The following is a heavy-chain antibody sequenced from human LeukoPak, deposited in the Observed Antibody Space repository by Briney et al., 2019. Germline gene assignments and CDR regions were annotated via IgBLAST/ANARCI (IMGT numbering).Heavy chain of an antibody. CDR2: IRYDGSNK. CDR3: ANLIGSGWYS. J-gene: IGHJ4*02. V-gene: IGHV3-30*02. D-gene: IGHD6-19*01. Sequence: GGSLRLSCAASGFTFSSYGMHWVRQAPGKGLEWVAFIRYDGSNKYYANSVKGRFTISRDNSKNTLYLQMNSLRAEDTAVYYCANLIGSGWYSWGQGTLVTVSS. CDR1: GFTFSSYG.